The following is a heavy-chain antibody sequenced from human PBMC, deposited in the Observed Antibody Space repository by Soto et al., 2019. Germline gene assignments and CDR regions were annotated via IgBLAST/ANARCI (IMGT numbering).Heavy chain of an antibody. CDR1: GFTFSSYS. D-gene: IGHD6-19*01. CDR2: ISSSSSYI. J-gene: IGHJ4*02. V-gene: IGHV3-21*01. Sequence: GGSLRLSCAASGFTFSSYSMNWVRQAPGKGLEWVSSISSSSSYIYYADSVKGRFTISRDNAKNSLYLQMNSLRAEDTAVYYCARAGGQQWLVETLCFDYWGQGTLVTVSS. CDR3: ARAGGQQWLVETLCFDY.